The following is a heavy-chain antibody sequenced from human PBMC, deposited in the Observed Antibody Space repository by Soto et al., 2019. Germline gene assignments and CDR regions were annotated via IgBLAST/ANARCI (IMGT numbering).Heavy chain of an antibody. CDR2: IKQDGSEK. V-gene: IGHV3-7*01. CDR3: ARRWGRHGGNSGISWYFDL. CDR1: GFTFSSYW. J-gene: IGHJ2*01. Sequence: EVQLVESGGGLVQPGGSLRLSCAASGFTFSSYWMSWVRQAPGKGLEWVANIKQDGSEKYYVDSVKGRFTISRDNAKNSLYLQMNSLRAEDTAVYYCARRWGRHGGNSGISWYFDLWGRGTLVTVSS. D-gene: IGHD2-21*02.